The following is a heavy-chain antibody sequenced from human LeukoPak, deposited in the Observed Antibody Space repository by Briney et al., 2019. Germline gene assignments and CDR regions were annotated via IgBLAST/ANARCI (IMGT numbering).Heavy chain of an antibody. V-gene: IGHV4-34*01. J-gene: IGHJ4*02. Sequence: PSETLSLTCAVYGGSFSGYYWSWIRQPPGKGLEWIGEINHSGITNYNASLKSRVTVSVDTSKNQFSLKLKSVTAADTAVYYCARGRRINGEYWVGGYFDYWGQGTLVTVSS. CDR1: GGSFSGYY. CDR3: ARGRRINGEYWVGGYFDY. CDR2: INHSGIT. D-gene: IGHD2/OR15-2a*01.